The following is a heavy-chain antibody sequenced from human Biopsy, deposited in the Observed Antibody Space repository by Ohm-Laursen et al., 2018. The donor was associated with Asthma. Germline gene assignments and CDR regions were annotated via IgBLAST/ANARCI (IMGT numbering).Heavy chain of an antibody. CDR2: IYSGGTS. CDR3: ARGDSSNWSHYHFDY. J-gene: IGHJ4*02. V-gene: IGHV3-53*01. D-gene: IGHD3-22*01. CDR1: GFAVSRDH. Sequence: SLRLSCVASGFAVSRDHMFWVRQAPGKGLEWVSVIYSGGTSHTADSVRGRFTISRDFSKNTLYLQMHSLRAEDTAVYYCARGDSSNWSHYHFDYWGQGTLVTVSS.